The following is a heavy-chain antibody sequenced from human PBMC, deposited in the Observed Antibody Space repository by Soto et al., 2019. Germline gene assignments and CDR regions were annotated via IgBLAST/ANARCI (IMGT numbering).Heavy chain of an antibody. CDR3: AREVGSTFRLDS. D-gene: IGHD1-26*01. J-gene: IGHJ4*02. Sequence: SCAASGFTFSTYAMHWVRQAPGKGLEWVAVVSNNGDKTFYADSLRGRFTISRDNSKNTLSLQMNSLSAEDTALYYCAREVGSTFRLDSWGQGTLVTVSS. CDR2: VSNNGDKT. CDR1: GFTFSTYA. V-gene: IGHV3-30*04.